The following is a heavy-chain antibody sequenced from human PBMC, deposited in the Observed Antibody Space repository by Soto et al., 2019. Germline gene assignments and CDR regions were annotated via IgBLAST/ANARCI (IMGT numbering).Heavy chain of an antibody. CDR3: ARDRVTVVPMGYFDY. D-gene: IGHD3-22*01. Sequence: ASVKVSCKASGYTFTSYYMHWVRQAPGQGLEWMGIINPSGGSTSYAQKFQGRVTMTRDTSTSTVYMELSSLRSEDTAVYYCARDRVTVVPMGYFDYWGQGTLVTVSS. V-gene: IGHV1-46*01. J-gene: IGHJ4*02. CDR1: GYTFTSYY. CDR2: INPSGGST.